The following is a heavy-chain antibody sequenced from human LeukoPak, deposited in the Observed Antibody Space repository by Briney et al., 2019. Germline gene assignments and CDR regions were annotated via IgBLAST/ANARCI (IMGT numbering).Heavy chain of an antibody. CDR1: GDSVSSNSAS. CDR3: ARAQGYLDL. CDR2: TYYGSKWYS. J-gene: IGHJ2*01. V-gene: IGHV6-1*01. Sequence: SQTLSLTCAISGDSVSSNSASWNWIRQSPSRGLEWLGRTYYGSKWYSEYAVSVKRRITINPDTSKNQFSLQLNSVTPDDTAVYYCARAQGYLDLWGRGTLVTVSS.